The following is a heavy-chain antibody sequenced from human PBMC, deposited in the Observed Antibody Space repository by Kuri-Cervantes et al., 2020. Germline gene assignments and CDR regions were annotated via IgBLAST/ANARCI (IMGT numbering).Heavy chain of an antibody. CDR1: RYSISSHYY. CDR3: TKNGAWCLDF. D-gene: IGHD4-17*01. CDR2: IYTSGST. Sequence: SETLSLTCTISRYSISSHYYWGWVRRPPGKGLEWIGQIYTSGSTDYNPSLKGRVSISLDKSNNQFSLNLNSVTAADTAVYCCTKNGAWCLDFWGRGTLVTVSS. V-gene: IGHV4-38-2*02. J-gene: IGHJ2*01.